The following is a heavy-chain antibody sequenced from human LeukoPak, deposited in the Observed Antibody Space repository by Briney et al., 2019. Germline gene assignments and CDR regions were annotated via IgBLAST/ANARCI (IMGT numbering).Heavy chain of an antibody. CDR1: GFNFSSYS. D-gene: IGHD4-17*01. Sequence: PGGSLRLSCAASGFNFSSYSMNWVRQAPGKGLEWVSSISSSSSYIYYADSVKGRFTISRDNAKNSLYLQMNSLRAEDTAVYYCARVPPFDYGDYEGWFDPWGQGTLVTVSS. CDR2: ISSSSSYI. V-gene: IGHV3-21*01. CDR3: ARVPPFDYGDYEGWFDP. J-gene: IGHJ5*02.